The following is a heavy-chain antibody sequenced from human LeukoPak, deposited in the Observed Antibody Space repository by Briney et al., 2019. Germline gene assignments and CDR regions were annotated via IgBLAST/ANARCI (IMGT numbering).Heavy chain of an antibody. Sequence: GGSLRLSCAASGFALSSYAMSWVRQAPGKGLEWVANIKQDGSEKYYVDSVKGRFTISRDNAKNSLYLQMNSLRAEDTAVYYCARDQTKWEPLRRRDYYYMDVWGKGTTVTVSS. V-gene: IGHV3-7*01. CDR3: ARDQTKWEPLRRRDYYYMDV. CDR1: GFALSSYA. D-gene: IGHD1-26*01. J-gene: IGHJ6*03. CDR2: IKQDGSEK.